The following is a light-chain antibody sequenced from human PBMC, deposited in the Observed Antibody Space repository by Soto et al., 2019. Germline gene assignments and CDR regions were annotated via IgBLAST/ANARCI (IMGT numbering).Light chain of an antibody. CDR3: QQSYSSPRS. CDR2: TAS. J-gene: IGKJ1*01. V-gene: IGKV1-39*01. Sequence: EIQMTQSPSSLSTSVGDRVTITCRASQTISTFLNWYQQKPGKAPTLLISTASSLQSGVPSTFSGSGSGTDFTLTIRSLQPEDSATYDCQQSYSSPRSFGHGTRVEIK. CDR1: QTISTF.